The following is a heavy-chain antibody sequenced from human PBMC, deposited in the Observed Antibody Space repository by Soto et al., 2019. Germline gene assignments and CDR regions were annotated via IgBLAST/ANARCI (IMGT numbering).Heavy chain of an antibody. CDR1: GFTFSSYA. CDR3: ARGSGQLWREDY. Sequence: QVQLVESGGGVVQPGRSLRLSCAASGFTFSSYAMHWVRQAPGKGLEWVAVISYDGSNKYYADSVEGRFTISRDNSKNTLYLQMNSLRAEDTAVYYCARGSGQLWREDYWGQGTLVTVSS. J-gene: IGHJ4*02. V-gene: IGHV3-30-3*01. CDR2: ISYDGSNK. D-gene: IGHD5-18*01.